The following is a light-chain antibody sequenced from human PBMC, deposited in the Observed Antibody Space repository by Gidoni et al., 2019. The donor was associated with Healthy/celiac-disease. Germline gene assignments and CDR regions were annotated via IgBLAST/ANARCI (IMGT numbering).Light chain of an antibody. CDR2: EVS. J-gene: IGLJ3*02. V-gene: IGLV2-14*01. Sequence: SALTQPASVSGPPGQSITISCTGTSSDVGGYNYVSWYQQHPGKAPKLMIYEVSNRPSGVSNRFSGSKSGNTASLTISGLQAEDEADYYCSSYTSSSTLGGVFGGGTKLTVL. CDR3: SSYTSSSTLGGV. CDR1: SSDVGGYNY.